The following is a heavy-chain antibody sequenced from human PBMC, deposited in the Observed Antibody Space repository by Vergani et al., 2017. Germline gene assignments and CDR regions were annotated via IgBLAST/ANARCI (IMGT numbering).Heavy chain of an antibody. V-gene: IGHV3-23*01. J-gene: IGHJ1*01. CDR2: ISSGGGHI. CDR3: TTAWGLYYLHGEYFQY. CDR1: GFTFDTYT. Sequence: EVQFLESVGGLVQPGGSRRLSCAGAGFTFDTYTMASVRQASGKGLEWVATISSGGGHIFYADSVKGRFPISRDNSQNTLFLQMNSLKDEDTAVYYCTTAWGLYYLHGEYFQYWGRGTLVSVSS. D-gene: IGHD3-10*01.